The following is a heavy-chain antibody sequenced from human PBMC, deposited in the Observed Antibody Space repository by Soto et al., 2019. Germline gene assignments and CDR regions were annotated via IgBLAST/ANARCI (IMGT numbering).Heavy chain of an antibody. CDR3: ASGRGAFDA. CDR1: GVSLSDNY. V-gene: IGHV4-34*01. CDR2: INHSVKT. Sequence: SETLSLTCAVYGVSLSDNYCNWLRQPPWKGLEWIGEINHSVKTNYNPSRRSRVTISIDTSTNQLSLKMRSVSAADTAVYYCASGRGAFDASGQGTPVTVCS. J-gene: IGHJ5*02.